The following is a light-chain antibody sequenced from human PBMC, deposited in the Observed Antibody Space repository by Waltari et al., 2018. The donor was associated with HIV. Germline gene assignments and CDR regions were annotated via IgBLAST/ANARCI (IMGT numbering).Light chain of an antibody. CDR2: GKN. CDR1: SVRSYY. Sequence: STELTQDPAVSVALGQTVRITCQGDSVRSYYASWYQQKPGHAPALVIYGKNNRPSGIPDRFSGSTSGNTASLTITGAQAEDEADYYCNSRDNSSKHYVFGSGTKDTVL. J-gene: IGLJ1*01. CDR3: NSRDNSSKHYV. V-gene: IGLV3-19*01.